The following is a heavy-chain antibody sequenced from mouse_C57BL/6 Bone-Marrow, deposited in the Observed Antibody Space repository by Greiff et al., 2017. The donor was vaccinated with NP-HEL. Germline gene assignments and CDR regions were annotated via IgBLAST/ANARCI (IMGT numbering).Heavy chain of an antibody. V-gene: IGHV3-8*01. CDR1: GYSITSDY. J-gene: IGHJ2*01. CDR2: ISYSGST. D-gene: IGHD2-1*01. CDR3: ARYGNSYYFDY. Sequence: EVLRVESGPGLAKPSQTLSLTCSVTGYSITSDYWTWIRKFPGNKLEYMGYISYSGSTYYNPSLKSRISITRDTYKNQYYLQLNSVTTEDTATYYCARYGNSYYFDYWGQGTTLTVSS.